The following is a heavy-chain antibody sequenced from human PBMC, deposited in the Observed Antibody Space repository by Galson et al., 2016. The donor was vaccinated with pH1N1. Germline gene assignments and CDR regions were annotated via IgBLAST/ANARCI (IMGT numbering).Heavy chain of an antibody. Sequence: SLRLSCAASGFTFSNYWMYWVRQVPGKGLEWVANIKEDGSETYYVDSVRGRFTISRDNAKNSLYLQMNSLRDEDTALYYCARAIGSRSAYWGQGTLVTVSS. CDR3: ARAIGSRSAY. D-gene: IGHD3-16*02. V-gene: IGHV3-7*01. J-gene: IGHJ4*02. CDR1: GFTFSNYW. CDR2: IKEDGSET.